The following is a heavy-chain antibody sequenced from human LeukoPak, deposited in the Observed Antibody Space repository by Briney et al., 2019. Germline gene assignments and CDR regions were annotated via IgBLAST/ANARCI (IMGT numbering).Heavy chain of an antibody. D-gene: IGHD3-22*01. J-gene: IGHJ3*02. Sequence: GGSLRLSCAVSGFIFSDFSMSWVRQAPGKGLEWVAKMNEYGSEIFYVDSVKGRFTISRDNAKNSLYLQMNSLRAEDMALYYCAKGIRANYYDSSGWPFDIWGQGTMVTVSS. CDR1: GFIFSDFS. V-gene: IGHV3-7*03. CDR3: AKGIRANYYDSSGWPFDI. CDR2: MNEYGSEI.